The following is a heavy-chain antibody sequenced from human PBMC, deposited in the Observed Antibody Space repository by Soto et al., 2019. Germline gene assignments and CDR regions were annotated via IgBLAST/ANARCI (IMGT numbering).Heavy chain of an antibody. Sequence: SETLSLTCTVSGGSVISGSYYWIWIRQPPGKGLEWIGCIYYSGSTKYNPSLKSRVTISVDTSKNHFSLRLSSVTAADTAVYYCARGDYYDCSGYYIMCYGMDVWGQGSTVTVSS. J-gene: IGHJ6*02. V-gene: IGHV4-61*03. CDR3: ARGDYYDCSGYYIMCYGMDV. D-gene: IGHD3-22*01. CDR1: GGSVISGSYY. CDR2: IYYSGST.